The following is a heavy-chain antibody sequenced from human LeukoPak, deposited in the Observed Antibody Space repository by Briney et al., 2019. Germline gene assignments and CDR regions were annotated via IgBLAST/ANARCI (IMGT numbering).Heavy chain of an antibody. V-gene: IGHV5-51*01. CDR3: ARRVSVGFDP. D-gene: IGHD6-19*01. J-gene: IGHJ5*02. CDR2: IYPGDSDT. CDR1: GYSFTSYW. Sequence: GESPKIPCNGSGYSFTSYWNGWVRQKPSKSLESMGIIYPGDSDTRYSPSFQGQVTISADKSISTAYLQWSSLKASDTAMYYCARRVSVGFDPWGQGTLVTVSS.